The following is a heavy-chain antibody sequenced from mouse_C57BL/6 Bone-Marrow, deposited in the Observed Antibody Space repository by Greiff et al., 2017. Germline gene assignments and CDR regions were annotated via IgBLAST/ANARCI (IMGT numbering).Heavy chain of an antibody. CDR3: ASSSDGSSPYWYFDV. CDR2: IWTGGGT. Sequence: VQLQESGPGLVAPSQSLSITCTVSGFSLTSYAISWVRQPPGKGLEWLGVIWTGGGTNYNSALKSRLSISKDNSKSQVFLKMNSLQTDDTARYYGASSSDGSSPYWYFDVWGTGTTVTVSS. CDR1: GFSLTSYA. V-gene: IGHV2-9-1*01. D-gene: IGHD1-1*01. J-gene: IGHJ1*03.